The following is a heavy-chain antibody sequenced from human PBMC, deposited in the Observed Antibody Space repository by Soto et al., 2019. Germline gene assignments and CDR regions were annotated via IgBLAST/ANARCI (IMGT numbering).Heavy chain of an antibody. CDR2: IKSKTDGGAA. Sequence: GGSLRLSCAASGFNLSHPWMTWVRQAAGKGLQWVGRIKSKTDGGAADYAAPVKGRFTISRDDSKNTVYLQMNSLKTEDTAVYYCTTGIYYDILTGYHDVAYWGQGTLVTVS. J-gene: IGHJ4*02. CDR1: GFNLSHPW. D-gene: IGHD3-9*01. CDR3: TTGIYYDILTGYHDVAY. V-gene: IGHV3-15*01.